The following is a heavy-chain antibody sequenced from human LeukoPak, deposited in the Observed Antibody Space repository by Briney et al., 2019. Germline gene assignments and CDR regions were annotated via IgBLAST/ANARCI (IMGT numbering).Heavy chain of an antibody. CDR3: AKVIVATISFSVFDY. CDR2: ISGSGGST. V-gene: IGHV3-23*01. Sequence: GGSLRLSCAASGFTFSSYAVSWVRQAPGKGLEWVSAISGSGGSTYYADSVKGRFTISRDNSRNTLYLQMDSLRAEDTAVYYCAKVIVATISFSVFDYWGQGTLVTVSS. CDR1: GFTFSSYA. J-gene: IGHJ4*02. D-gene: IGHD5-12*01.